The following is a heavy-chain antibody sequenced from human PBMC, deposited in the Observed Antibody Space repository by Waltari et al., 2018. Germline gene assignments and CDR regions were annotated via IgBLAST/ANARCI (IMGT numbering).Heavy chain of an antibody. CDR3: AKDRYYASGMGDY. V-gene: IGHV3-23*01. J-gene: IGHJ4*02. CDR1: GFPFSSYP. CDR2: ISGSGGST. Sequence: EVQLLESGGGLVQPGGSLSLSCAASGFPFSSYPMTWVRQAPGKGLECVSTISGSGGSTYYADSVKGRFTISRDNSKNTLYLQMNSRRAEDTAVYYCAKDRYYASGMGDYWGQGTLVTVSS. D-gene: IGHD3-10*01.